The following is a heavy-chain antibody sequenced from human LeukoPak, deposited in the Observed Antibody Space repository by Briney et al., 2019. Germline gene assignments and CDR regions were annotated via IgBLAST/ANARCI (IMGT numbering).Heavy chain of an antibody. D-gene: IGHD5-12*01. CDR3: AKGPQLYSGYHPDY. Sequence: GESRTLACAVSGFTFSGSAMTWVRQAPGKVLRWVSSITGSDDKTYYADSVKGRFTISRDFSKNMVHLQMNSLRVEDTAIYYCAKGPQLYSGYHPDYWGQGTLVTVSS. V-gene: IGHV3-23*01. J-gene: IGHJ4*02. CDR2: ITGSDDKT. CDR1: GFTFSGSA.